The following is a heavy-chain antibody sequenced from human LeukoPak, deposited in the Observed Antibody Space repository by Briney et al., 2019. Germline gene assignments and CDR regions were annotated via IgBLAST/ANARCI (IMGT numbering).Heavy chain of an antibody. Sequence: ASVKVSCKASGYTFTGYYMHWVRQAPGQGLEWMGWINPNSGGTNYAQKFQGRVTMTRDTSISTAYMELSRLRSDDTAVYYCARVRRGGHKVFDYWGQGTLVTVSS. J-gene: IGHJ4*02. CDR1: GYTFTGYY. CDR3: ARVRRGGHKVFDY. V-gene: IGHV1-2*02. D-gene: IGHD3-16*01. CDR2: INPNSGGT.